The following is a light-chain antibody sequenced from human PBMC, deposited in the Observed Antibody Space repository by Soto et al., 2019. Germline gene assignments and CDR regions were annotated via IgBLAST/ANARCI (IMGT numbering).Light chain of an antibody. CDR3: SSYAGSNTF. V-gene: IGLV1-40*01. CDR1: SSNIGAGYD. Sequence: QSVLTQPPSLSGAPGQRVIISCTGSSSNIGAGYDVHWYQQLPGAAPQLLIFDNNYRPSGVPDRFSGSKSGTSAYLAITGLQSEDEAHYYCSSYAGSNTFFGTGTKLTVL. J-gene: IGLJ1*01. CDR2: DNN.